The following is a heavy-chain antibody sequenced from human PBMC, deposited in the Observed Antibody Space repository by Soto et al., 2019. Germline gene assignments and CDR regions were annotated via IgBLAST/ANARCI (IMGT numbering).Heavy chain of an antibody. Sequence: TLSLTCAISGDSVSSNSAAWNWIRQSPSRGLEWLGRTYYRSKWYNDYAVSVKSRITINPDTSKNQFSLQLNSVTPEDTAVYYCARERYYDFWSGYHDAFDIWGQGTMVTVSS. V-gene: IGHV6-1*01. CDR2: TYYRSKWYN. J-gene: IGHJ3*02. CDR3: ARERYYDFWSGYHDAFDI. CDR1: GDSVSSNSAA. D-gene: IGHD3-3*01.